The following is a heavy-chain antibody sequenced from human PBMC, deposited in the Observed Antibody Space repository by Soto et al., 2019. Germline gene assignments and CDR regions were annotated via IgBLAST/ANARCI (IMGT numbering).Heavy chain of an antibody. Sequence: GKELDWVAIISYDGSNKYYADSVKGRFTTSRDNYENTLYLQMNSLRAEDTAVYYCAFFFQAEDGIRDL. CDR3: AFFFQAEDGIRDL. V-gene: IGHV3-30-3*01. CDR2: ISYDGSNK. D-gene: IGHD2-21*01. J-gene: IGHJ2*01.